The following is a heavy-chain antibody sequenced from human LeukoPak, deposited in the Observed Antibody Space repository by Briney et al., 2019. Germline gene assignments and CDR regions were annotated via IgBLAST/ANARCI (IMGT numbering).Heavy chain of an antibody. J-gene: IGHJ6*02. CDR1: GGSFSGYY. V-gene: IGHV4-34*01. Sequence: SETLSLTCAVYGGSFSGYYWSWIRQPPGKGLEWIGEINHSGSTSYNPSLKSRVTISVDTSKNQFSLKLSSVTAADTAVYYCARLWNGRYSYGLGYYYGMDVWGQGTTVTVSS. D-gene: IGHD5-18*01. CDR2: INHSGST. CDR3: ARLWNGRYSYGLGYYYGMDV.